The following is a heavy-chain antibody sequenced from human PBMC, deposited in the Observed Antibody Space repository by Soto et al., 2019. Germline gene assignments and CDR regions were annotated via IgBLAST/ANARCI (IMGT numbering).Heavy chain of an antibody. CDR1: GDSVSSDSDT. Sequence: VQLQPSGPGLVKPSQTLSLICAISGDSVSSDSDTWNWIRQPQSRGLEWLGRTYYRSKWYNDYAVSVKRQIAITPDTSKNQMSLQLNSVTLEDTAVYFCARDSSCWHWYCDLWGGGTMVTVSS. J-gene: IGHJ2*01. V-gene: IGHV6-1*01. CDR3: ARDSSCWHWYCDL. D-gene: IGHD6-19*01. CDR2: TYYRSKWYN.